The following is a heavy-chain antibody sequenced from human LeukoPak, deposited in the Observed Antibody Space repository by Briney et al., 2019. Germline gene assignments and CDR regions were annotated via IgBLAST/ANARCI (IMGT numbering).Heavy chain of an antibody. Sequence: RASGPALVKPTQTLTLTCTFSGFSLRTSGMCVSWIRQPPGKALEWLALIDWDDDKYYSTSLKTRLTISKDTSKNQVVLTMTNMDPVDTATYYCARIPYGSGSYDYWGQGTLVTVSS. CDR3: ARIPYGSGSYDY. CDR2: IDWDDDK. CDR1: GFSLRTSGMC. D-gene: IGHD3-10*01. V-gene: IGHV2-70*01. J-gene: IGHJ4*02.